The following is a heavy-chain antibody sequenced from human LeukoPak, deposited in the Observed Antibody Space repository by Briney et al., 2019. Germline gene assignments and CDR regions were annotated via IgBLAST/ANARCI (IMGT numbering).Heavy chain of an antibody. CDR2: TYYRSKWYN. Sequence: QTLSLTCAISGDSVSSNSAAWNWIRQSPSRGLEWLGRTYYRSKWYNDYAVSVKSRITINPDTSKNQFSLQLNSVTPEDTAVYYCARDREGYCSGGSCYSVWFDPWGQGTLVTVSS. V-gene: IGHV6-1*01. CDR3: ARDREGYCSGGSCYSVWFDP. CDR1: GDSVSSNSAA. J-gene: IGHJ5*02. D-gene: IGHD2-15*01.